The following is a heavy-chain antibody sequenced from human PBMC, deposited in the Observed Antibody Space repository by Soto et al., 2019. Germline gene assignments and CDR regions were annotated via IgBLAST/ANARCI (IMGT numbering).Heavy chain of an antibody. Sequence: PGGSLRLSCAASGFIFNTTWMNWVRQTPGKGLGWVGRSKGKSNGGTIDYAADAIGRFPIPRADSKNTVYLEMDSLKNEGRGLYYSAADLPDFSSNDSASSEIYTLALLAALPSFSWG. CDR3: AADLPDFSSNDSASSEIYTLALLAALPSFS. J-gene: IGHJ5*01. V-gene: IGHV3-15*07. D-gene: IGHD3-10*01. CDR2: SKGKSNGGTI. CDR1: GFIFNTTW.